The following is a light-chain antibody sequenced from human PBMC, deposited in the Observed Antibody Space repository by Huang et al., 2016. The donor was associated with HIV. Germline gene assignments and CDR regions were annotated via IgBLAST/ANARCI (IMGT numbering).Light chain of an antibody. J-gene: IGKJ2*02. CDR2: VSS. CDR1: QSIRTY. V-gene: IGKV1-39*01. Sequence: DIQMTQSPSSLSASVGDRVTITCRAIQSIRTYLNWYQQKPVKAPKLLIYVSSSLQSGVPSRFSGSGSGTDFTLTISSLQPEDCATYYCQQSYNTPRTFGQGTKLEIK. CDR3: QQSYNTPRT.